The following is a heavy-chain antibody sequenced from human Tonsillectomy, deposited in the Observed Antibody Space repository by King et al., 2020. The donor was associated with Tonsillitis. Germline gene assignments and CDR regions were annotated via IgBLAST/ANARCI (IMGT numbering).Heavy chain of an antibody. Sequence: VQLVESGGGVVQPGGSLRLSRAASGFTFSSYGMHWVRQAPGKGLEWVAFIRYDGSNKYYADSVKGRFTISRDNSKNTLYLQMNSLRAEDTAVYYCAKGRAYGGKSDIDYWGQGTLVTVSS. CDR3: AKGRAYGGKSDIDY. CDR1: GFTFSSYG. D-gene: IGHD4-23*01. CDR2: IRYDGSNK. J-gene: IGHJ4*02. V-gene: IGHV3-30*02.